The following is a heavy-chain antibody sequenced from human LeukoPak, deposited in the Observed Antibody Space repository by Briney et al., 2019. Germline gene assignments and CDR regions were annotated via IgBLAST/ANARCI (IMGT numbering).Heavy chain of an antibody. J-gene: IGHJ5*02. V-gene: IGHV4-34*01. CDR2: INHSGST. D-gene: IGHD3-3*01. CDR3: ASNYYDFWSGYANWFDP. Sequence: SETLSLTCAVYGGSFSGYYWSWIRQPPGRGLEWIGEINHSGSTNYNPSLKSRVTISVDTSKNQFSLKLSSVIAADTAVYYCASNYYDFWSGYANWFDPWGQGTLVTVSS. CDR1: GGSFSGYY.